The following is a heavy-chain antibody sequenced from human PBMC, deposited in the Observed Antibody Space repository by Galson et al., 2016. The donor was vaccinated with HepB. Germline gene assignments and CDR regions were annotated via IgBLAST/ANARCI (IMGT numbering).Heavy chain of an antibody. D-gene: IGHD2-15*01. Sequence: QSGAEVKKPGESLKISCKGSGYSFTRFWIGWVRQMPGKGLEWMGIIYPGDSDTRYSPSFQGQVTISADQSTAYLQWRSLKASDTAMYYCARHDMSPHYSYVDGMDVWGQGTTVTVSS. CDR2: IYPGDSDT. CDR3: ARHDMSPHYSYVDGMDV. V-gene: IGHV5-51*01. CDR1: GYSFTRFW. J-gene: IGHJ6*02.